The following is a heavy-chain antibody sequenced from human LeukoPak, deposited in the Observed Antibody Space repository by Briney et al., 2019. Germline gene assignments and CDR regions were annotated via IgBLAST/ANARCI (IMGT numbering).Heavy chain of an antibody. Sequence: ASVKVSCKASGYTFTSYGMGWVRQDPGQGLEWMGWISAYNGNTNYAQKLQGRVTMTTDTSTSTAYMELRSLRSDDTAVYYCARDQAVAGVGVFDYWGQGTLVTVSS. V-gene: IGHV1-18*01. CDR2: ISAYNGNT. CDR3: ARDQAVAGVGVFDY. D-gene: IGHD6-19*01. J-gene: IGHJ4*02. CDR1: GYTFTSYG.